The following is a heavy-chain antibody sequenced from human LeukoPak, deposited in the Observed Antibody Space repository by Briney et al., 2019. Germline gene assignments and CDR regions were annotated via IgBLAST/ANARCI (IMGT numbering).Heavy chain of an antibody. Sequence: GGSLRLSCAASGFTFSSYAMHWVRQAPGKGLEWVAVISYDGSNKYYADSVKGRFTISRDNSKNTLYLQMNSLRAEDTAVYYCAKDPDSGSYYYFDYWGQGTLVTVSS. V-gene: IGHV3-30*04. CDR2: ISYDGSNK. CDR3: AKDPDSGSYYYFDY. D-gene: IGHD1-26*01. CDR1: GFTFSSYA. J-gene: IGHJ4*02.